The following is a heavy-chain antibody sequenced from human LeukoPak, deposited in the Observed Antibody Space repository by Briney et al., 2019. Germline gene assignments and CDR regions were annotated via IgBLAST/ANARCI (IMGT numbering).Heavy chain of an antibody. Sequence: GGSLRLSCAASGFTFDEYTMHWVRQVPGKGLEWVSLIGWDGGTTDYADSVKGRFTISRDNSKNSLYLQMNSLRTEDTAFYYCTKDRYRYSGTSGYDYWGQGTLVTVSS. J-gene: IGHJ4*02. CDR2: IGWDGGTT. V-gene: IGHV3-43*01. CDR1: GFTFDEYT. D-gene: IGHD5-12*01. CDR3: TKDRYRYSGTSGYDY.